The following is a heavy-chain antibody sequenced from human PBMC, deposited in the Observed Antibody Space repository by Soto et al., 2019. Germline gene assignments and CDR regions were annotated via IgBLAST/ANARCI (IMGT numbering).Heavy chain of an antibody. CDR1: GGSFSGYY. J-gene: IGHJ4*02. V-gene: IGHV4-34*01. Sequence: QVQLQQWGAGLLKPSETLSLTCAVYGGSFSGYYWSWIRQPPGKGLEWIGEINHSGSTNYNPSLKSRVTISVDTSKNQFSLKRSSVTAADTAVYYCARWSGGYCSSTSCYGVRYYFDYWGQGTLVTVSS. D-gene: IGHD2-2*01. CDR2: INHSGST. CDR3: ARWSGGYCSSTSCYGVRYYFDY.